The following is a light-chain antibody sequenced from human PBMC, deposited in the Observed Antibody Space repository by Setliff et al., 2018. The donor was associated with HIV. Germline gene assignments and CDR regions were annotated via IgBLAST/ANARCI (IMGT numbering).Light chain of an antibody. Sequence: QSALAQPASVSGPPGQSITISCTGTSSDVGSYNLVSWYQQHPGKAPKLIIYEVTKRPSGVSNRFSGSKSGNTASLTISGLQAEDEADYYCCSYAGSSTLIFGGGTK. J-gene: IGLJ2*01. CDR2: EVT. V-gene: IGLV2-23*02. CDR3: CSYAGSSTLI. CDR1: SSDVGSYNL.